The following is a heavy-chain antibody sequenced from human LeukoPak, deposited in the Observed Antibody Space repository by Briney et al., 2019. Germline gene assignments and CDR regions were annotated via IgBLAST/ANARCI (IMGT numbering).Heavy chain of an antibody. J-gene: IGHJ5*02. CDR3: ARGGGSSGDNWFDP. CDR1: GGSISSYY. Sequence: PSETLSLTCTVSGGSISSYYWSWIRQPAGKGLEWIGRIYTSGSTNYNPSLKSRVTMSVDTSKNQFSLKLSSVTAADTAAYYCARGGGSSGDNWFDPWGQGTLVTVSS. CDR2: IYTSGST. V-gene: IGHV4-4*07. D-gene: IGHD1-26*01.